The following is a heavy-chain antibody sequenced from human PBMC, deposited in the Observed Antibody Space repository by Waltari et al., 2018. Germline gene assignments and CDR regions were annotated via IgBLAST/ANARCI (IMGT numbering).Heavy chain of an antibody. V-gene: IGHV4-59*01. Sequence: QVQLQESGPGLVKPSETLSLTCTVSGGSISSYYWSWIRQPPGKGLDWIGDIYYSGSTNYTPARKSRVTRSVETSKNQVSLKLSSVTAADTAVYYCARETDSSSSFDYWGKGTMVKVS. CDR1: GGSISSYY. J-gene: IGHJ4*02. CDR2: IYYSGST. CDR3: ARETDSSSSFDY. D-gene: IGHD6-6*01.